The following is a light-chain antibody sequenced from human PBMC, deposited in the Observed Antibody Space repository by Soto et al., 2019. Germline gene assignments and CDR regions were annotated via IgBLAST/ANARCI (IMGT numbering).Light chain of an antibody. V-gene: IGKV3-20*01. CDR3: QQYGSSATWT. J-gene: IGKJ1*01. CDR2: GAS. Sequence: EIVLTQSPATLSFSPGDRAALSCKASQSVHNYLAWYQQKPGQAPRLLIYGASNRATGIPDRFSGSGSGTDFTLTISRLEPEDFAVYYCQQYGSSATWTFGQGTKVDIK. CDR1: QSVHNY.